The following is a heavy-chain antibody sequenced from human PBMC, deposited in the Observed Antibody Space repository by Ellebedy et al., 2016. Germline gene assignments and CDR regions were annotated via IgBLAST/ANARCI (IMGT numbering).Heavy chain of an antibody. V-gene: IGHV3-21*01. J-gene: IGHJ4*02. CDR1: GFTFNIAG. Sequence: GGSLRLXCAASGFTFNIAGMTWVRQAPGKGLEWVATIVFSGTATYYSDSVKGRFIISRDNAKNSLFLQMNSLRVEDTAVYYCARDGSEWSRDVWGQGTLVTVSS. CDR3: ARDGSEWSRDV. CDR2: IVFSGTAT. D-gene: IGHD3-3*01.